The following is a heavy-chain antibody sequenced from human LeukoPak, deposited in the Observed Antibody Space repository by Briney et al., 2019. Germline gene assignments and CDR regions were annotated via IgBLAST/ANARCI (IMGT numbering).Heavy chain of an antibody. CDR1: GFTFSDHV. Sequence: GGSLRLSCVASGFTFSDHVFHWIRQIPGKGLEWLAFISEDDDTYYADSVQGRFTISRDNSKNSLYFELQSLTTDDAALYYCVKESSDPYFFDFWGQGTLVTVSS. CDR3: VKESSDPYFFDF. CDR2: ISEDDDT. V-gene: IGHV3-43*02. J-gene: IGHJ4*02.